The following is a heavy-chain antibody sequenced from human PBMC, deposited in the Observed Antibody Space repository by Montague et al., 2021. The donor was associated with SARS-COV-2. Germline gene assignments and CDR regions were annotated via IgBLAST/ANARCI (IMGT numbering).Heavy chain of an antibody. CDR2: IYNSGTT. D-gene: IGHD4-17*01. V-gene: IGHV4-39*01. Sequence: SETLSLTCTVSGDSTSCPNCYWGWIRQAPGKGSDWIGTIYNSGTTYYNPSLKSRLTISIDTSKNQLSLKLTSVTAADTAVYYCARHRNYGDHSLDNWFHPGGQGTLVTVSS. CDR1: GDSTSCPNCY. J-gene: IGHJ5*02. CDR3: ARHRNYGDHSLDNWFHP.